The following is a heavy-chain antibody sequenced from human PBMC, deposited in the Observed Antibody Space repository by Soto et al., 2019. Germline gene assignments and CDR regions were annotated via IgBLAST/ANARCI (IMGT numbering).Heavy chain of an antibody. CDR3: AGQATPGNIQHLEQNWFDP. CDR1: GLTFSSSV. CDR2: IVVGSGDT. D-gene: IGHD6-13*01. Sequence: ASVKVSCKASGLTFSSSVVHWVRQARGQRLEWIGWIVVGSGDTNSAQNFQERVTLTRDMSTSSAYMELSSLRFEDTAVYYCAGQATPGNIQHLEQNWFDPWGQGTLVTVSS. J-gene: IGHJ5*02. V-gene: IGHV1-58*01.